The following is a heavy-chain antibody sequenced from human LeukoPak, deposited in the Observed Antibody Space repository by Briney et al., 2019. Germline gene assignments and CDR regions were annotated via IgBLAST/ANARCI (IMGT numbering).Heavy chain of an antibody. CDR3: ARDPNMVVTYLFDY. CDR2: ISSSSSYI. D-gene: IGHD4/OR15-4a*01. J-gene: IGHJ4*02. CDR1: GFTFASYS. Sequence: GGSLRLSCAASGFTFASYSMNWVRQAPGKGLEWVSSISSSSSYIYYADSVKGRFTISRDNAKNSLYLQMNSLRAEDTVVYYCARDPNMVVTYLFDYWGQGTLVTVSS. V-gene: IGHV3-21*01.